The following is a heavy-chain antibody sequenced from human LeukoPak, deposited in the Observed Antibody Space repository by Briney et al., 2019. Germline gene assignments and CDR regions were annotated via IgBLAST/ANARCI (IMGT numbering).Heavy chain of an antibody. CDR1: GVTFSGAA. CDR2: IRSKANSYAT. J-gene: IGHJ4*02. Sequence: GGSLRLSCAASGVTFSGAAMHWVRQASGKGREWVGRIRSKANSYATAYAASVKGRFTISRDDSKNTAYLQMNSLKTEDTAVYYCTRRSDTAAGTSAVDYWGQGTLVTVSS. V-gene: IGHV3-73*01. CDR3: TRRSDTAAGTSAVDY. D-gene: IGHD6-13*01.